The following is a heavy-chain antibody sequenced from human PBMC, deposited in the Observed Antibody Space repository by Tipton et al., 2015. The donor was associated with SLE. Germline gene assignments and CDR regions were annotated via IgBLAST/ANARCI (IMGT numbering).Heavy chain of an antibody. J-gene: IGHJ4*02. V-gene: IGHV4-39*07. CDR2: IYYSGST. CDR3: ARSGATTGYFDY. CDR1: GGSISSSSYY. Sequence: LRLSCTVSGGSISSSSYYWGWIRQPPGKGLEWIGSIYYSGSTYYNPSLKSRVTISVDTSKNQFSLKLSSVTAADTAVYYCARSGATTGYFDYWGQGTLVTVSS. D-gene: IGHD1-26*01.